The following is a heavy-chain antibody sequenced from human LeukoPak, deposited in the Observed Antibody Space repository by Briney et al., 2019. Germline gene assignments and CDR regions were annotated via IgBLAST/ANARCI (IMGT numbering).Heavy chain of an antibody. CDR2: INPNSGDT. CDR1: GYTFTGYY. D-gene: IGHD3-16*01. Sequence: EASVKVSCKASGYTFTGYYMHWVRQAPGQGLEWMGWINPNSGDTKYAQKFQGRVTMTRDTSISTAYMELSRLRSDDTAVYYRATQRGSYLWGTDFDYWGQGTLVTVSS. V-gene: IGHV1-2*02. J-gene: IGHJ4*02. CDR3: ATQRGSYLWGTDFDY.